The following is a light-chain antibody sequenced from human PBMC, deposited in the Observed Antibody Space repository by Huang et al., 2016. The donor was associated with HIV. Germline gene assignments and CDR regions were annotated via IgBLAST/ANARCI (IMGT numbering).Light chain of an antibody. V-gene: IGKV3-20*01. CDR3: QQYGSSVVT. CDR2: GAS. CDR1: QSFSSNY. Sequence: EIVLTQSPGTLSLSPGERATLSCRASQSFSSNYLAWYQQKPGQAPRLLIYGASSRATGIPDMFSGSGSGTDFPLIISRLEPEDFAVYYCQQYGSSVVTFGQGTKVEVK. J-gene: IGKJ1*01.